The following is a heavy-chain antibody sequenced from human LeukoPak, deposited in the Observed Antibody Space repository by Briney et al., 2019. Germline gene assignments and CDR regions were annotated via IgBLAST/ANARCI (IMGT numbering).Heavy chain of an antibody. CDR1: GFTVSSYS. CDR2: ISSSSSTI. V-gene: IGHV3-48*04. CDR3: ASLSVFGDSDDY. Sequence: GVLRLSCAASGFTVSSYSMNWVRQAPGKGLECVSYISSSSSTIYYADSVKGRFTISRDNAKNSLYLQMNSLRAEDTAVYYCASLSVFGDSDDYWGQGTLVTVSS. J-gene: IGHJ4*02. D-gene: IGHD3-10*02.